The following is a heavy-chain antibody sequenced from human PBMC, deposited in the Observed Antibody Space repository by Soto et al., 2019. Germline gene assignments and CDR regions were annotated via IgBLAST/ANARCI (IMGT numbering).Heavy chain of an antibody. V-gene: IGHV4-30-2*01. CDR1: GASIGSGGW. D-gene: IGHD3-22*01. Sequence: SETLSLTCAVSGASIGSGGWWSWIRQTPGKGLEWIGFIYQSGSTYYNPSLKSRVTLSLDRPKNQISLKLTSVTAADTAVYYCARELLYYDSDGYSWDDAFDIWGQGTMVTVSS. CDR2: IYQSGST. CDR3: ARELLYYDSDGYSWDDAFDI. J-gene: IGHJ3*02.